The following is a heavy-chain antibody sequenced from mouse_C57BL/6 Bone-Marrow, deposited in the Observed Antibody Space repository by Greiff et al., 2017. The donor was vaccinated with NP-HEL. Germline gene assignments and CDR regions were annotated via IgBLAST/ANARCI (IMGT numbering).Heavy chain of an antibody. CDR3: ARIAEIYYGYDWDRPLAMDY. V-gene: IGHV8-8*01. D-gene: IGHD2-2*01. Sequence: QVTLKECGPGILQPSQTLSLTCSFSGFSLSTFGMGVGWIRQPSGKGLEWLAHIWWDDDKYYNPALKSRLTISKDTSKNQVFLKIANVDTADTATYYCARIAEIYYGYDWDRPLAMDYWGQGTSVTVSS. J-gene: IGHJ4*01. CDR1: GFSLSTFGMG. CDR2: IWWDDDK.